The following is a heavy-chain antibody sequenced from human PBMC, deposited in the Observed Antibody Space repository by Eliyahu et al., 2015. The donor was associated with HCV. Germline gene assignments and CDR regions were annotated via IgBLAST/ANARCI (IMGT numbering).Heavy chain of an antibody. CDR3: ARRASGWSGYPDY. V-gene: IGHV3-33*08. CDR2: IWYDGINK. D-gene: IGHD3-3*01. J-gene: IGHJ4*02. CDR1: GXSFSDYG. Sequence: QVQLVESGXGVVQPGRSLRLXCEASGXSFSDYGMHWVRQAPGKGLEWVAVIWYDGINKYYEDSVKGRFTISRDNSRKTVELKMNNLRGEDTGIYYCARRASGWSGYPDYWGQGTVVTVSS.